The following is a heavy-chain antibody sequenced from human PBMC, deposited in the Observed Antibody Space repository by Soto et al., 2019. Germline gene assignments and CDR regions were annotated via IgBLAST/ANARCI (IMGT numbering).Heavy chain of an antibody. V-gene: IGHV3-11*01. CDR1: GFTFSDYY. D-gene: IGHD3-3*01. CDR2: ISSNGSTI. CDR3: ATTPTIYAFDI. J-gene: IGHJ3*02. Sequence: GGSLRLSCAASGFTFSDYYMSWIRQAPGKGLEWVSYISSNGSTIYYADSVKGRFTISRDNAKNSLYLQMNSLRAEDTAVYYCATTPTIYAFDIWGQGTMVTVSS.